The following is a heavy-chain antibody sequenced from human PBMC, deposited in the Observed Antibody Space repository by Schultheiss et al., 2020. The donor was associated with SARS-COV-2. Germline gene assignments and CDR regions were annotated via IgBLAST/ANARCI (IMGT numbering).Heavy chain of an antibody. D-gene: IGHD6-13*01. CDR3: AKDPRIAAGGYYYYYMDV. Sequence: GGSLRLSCAASGFTFSSYWMHWVRQAPGKGLVWVSRINSDGSSTYYADSVKGRFTISRDNSKNTLYLQMNSLRAEDTAVYYCAKDPRIAAGGYYYYYMDVWGKGTTVTVSS. J-gene: IGHJ6*03. CDR2: INSDGSST. V-gene: IGHV3-74*01. CDR1: GFTFSSYW.